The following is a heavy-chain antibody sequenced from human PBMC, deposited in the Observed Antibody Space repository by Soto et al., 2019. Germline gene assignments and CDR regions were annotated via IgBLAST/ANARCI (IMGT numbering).Heavy chain of an antibody. D-gene: IGHD1-7*01. V-gene: IGHV4-59*12. CDR2: ISYSGSA. J-gene: IGHJ4*02. CDR3: ARDRPHLHETTGRIDS. Sequence: SETLSLTCTVSGDSISAFHWSWIRQPPGKGLQWIAYISYSGSANYNPSLKSRVTTSVDTSKNQFSLKLTSVTAADTAVYFCARDRPHLHETTGRIDSWGQGMLVTVSS. CDR1: GDSISAFH.